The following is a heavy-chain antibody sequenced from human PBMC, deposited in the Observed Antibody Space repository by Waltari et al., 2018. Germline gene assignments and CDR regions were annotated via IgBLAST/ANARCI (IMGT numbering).Heavy chain of an antibody. V-gene: IGHV1-69*12. CDR2: IIPIFGTA. CDR3: ARGRILGIAARPGGAFDI. Sequence: QVQLVQSGAEVKKPGSSVKVSCKASGGTFSSYAISWVRQDPGPGLEWMGGIIPIFGTANYAQKFQGRVTITADESTSTAYMELSSLRSEDTAVYYCARGRILGIAARPGGAFDIWGQGTMVTVSS. J-gene: IGHJ3*02. D-gene: IGHD6-6*01. CDR1: GGTFSSYA.